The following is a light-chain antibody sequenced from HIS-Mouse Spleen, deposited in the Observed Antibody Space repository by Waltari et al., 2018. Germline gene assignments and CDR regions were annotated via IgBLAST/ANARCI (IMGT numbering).Light chain of an antibody. CDR1: AVPKKY. CDR3: YSTDSSGNHRV. V-gene: IGLV3-10*01. J-gene: IGLJ2*01. CDR2: EDS. Sequence: SYELTQPPSVSVSPGQTARITCSGAAVPKKYAYWYQQKSGQAPVLVIYEDSKRPSGIPERFSGSSSGTMATLTISGAQVDDEADYYCYSTDSSGNHRVFGGGTKLTVL.